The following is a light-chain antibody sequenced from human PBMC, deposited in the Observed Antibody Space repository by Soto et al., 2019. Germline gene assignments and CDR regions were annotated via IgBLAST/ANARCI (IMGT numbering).Light chain of an antibody. CDR3: HHYNNWWA. V-gene: IGKV3-15*01. CDR2: GAS. J-gene: IGKJ1*01. Sequence: EVVLTQSPGTLSLSPGERATLSCRASQSFNSIYLAWYQQKPGQAPRLLIYGASTRATGIPDRFSGSGSGTEFSLTINSLQSEDFAVYYCHHYNNWWAFGQGTKVDIK. CDR1: QSFNSIY.